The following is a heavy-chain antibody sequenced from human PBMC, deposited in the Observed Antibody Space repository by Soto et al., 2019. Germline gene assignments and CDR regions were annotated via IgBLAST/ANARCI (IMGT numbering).Heavy chain of an antibody. CDR3: ARGQEGVVATH. V-gene: IGHV4-34*01. CDR2: IKDGGRT. Sequence: QVQLQQWGAGLLKPSETLSLNCAVNGGSLSGYYWSWIRQPPGKVLEWIGEIKDGGRTNYSPSLKRRASISSDTSNNPFSLRLYSVTAADTGVYYCARGQEGVVATHWDQGTLVTVSS. J-gene: IGHJ4*02. CDR1: GGSLSGYY. D-gene: IGHD5-12*01.